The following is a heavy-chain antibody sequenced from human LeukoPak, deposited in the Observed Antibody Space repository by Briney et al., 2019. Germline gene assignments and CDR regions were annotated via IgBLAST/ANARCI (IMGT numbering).Heavy chain of an antibody. J-gene: IGHJ6*02. CDR1: GYTFTRYY. V-gene: IGHV1-46*01. CDR2: INPSGGST. Sequence: ASVKVSCKASGYTFTRYYLHWVRQAPGRGLEWMGIINPSGGSTSYAQKFQGRVTMTRDTSTSTVYMELSSLRSEDTAVYYCARDPALITMIARDHYYYGMDVWGQGTTVTVSS. D-gene: IGHD3-22*01. CDR3: ARDPALITMIARDHYYYGMDV.